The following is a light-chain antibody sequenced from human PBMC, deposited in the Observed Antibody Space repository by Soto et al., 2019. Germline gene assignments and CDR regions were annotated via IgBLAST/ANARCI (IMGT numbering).Light chain of an antibody. V-gene: IGKV1-5*01. CDR3: QQYKSYSPVT. CDR2: DAS. CDR1: QSITNL. J-gene: IGKJ2*01. Sequence: DIQLTQSPSTLSASVGDRVTITCRAGQSITNLLAWYQQKPGKAPKLLIYDASRLQSGVPSRFSGSGSGTQVTPTIISLLPDDFATYYCQQYKSYSPVTFGQGTKLEIK.